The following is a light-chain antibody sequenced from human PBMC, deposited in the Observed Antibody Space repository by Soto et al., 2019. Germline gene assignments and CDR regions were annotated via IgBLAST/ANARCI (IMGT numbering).Light chain of an antibody. CDR3: QQYLDWPRT. Sequence: EIVMTQSPATLSVSPGARATLSCRASQSVGSDLVWYRQKPGQAPRLLIYGASNRATGVPDRFSGSGSGTVCTLTISRLQSDDFAVYYCQQYLDWPRTFGQGTKVEIK. V-gene: IGKV3-15*01. CDR2: GAS. CDR1: QSVGSD. J-gene: IGKJ1*01.